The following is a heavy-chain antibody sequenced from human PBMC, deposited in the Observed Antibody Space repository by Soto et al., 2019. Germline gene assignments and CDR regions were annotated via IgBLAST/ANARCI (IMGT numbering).Heavy chain of an antibody. Sequence: ASVKVSCKASGYTFTGYYMHWVRQAPGQGLAWMVCINPYSGGTIYAQKFQGRVTMTRDTSISTASLELSRLKSDDTAAYYCARNIAMSNFDCWGKRT. CDR1: GYTFTGYY. V-gene: IGHV1-2*02. CDR3: ARNIAMSNFDC. J-gene: IGHJ4*02. CDR2: INPYSGGT. D-gene: IGHD5-18*01.